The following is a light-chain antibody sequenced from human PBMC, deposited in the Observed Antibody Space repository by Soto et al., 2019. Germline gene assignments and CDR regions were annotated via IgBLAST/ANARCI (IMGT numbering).Light chain of an antibody. J-gene: IGLJ3*02. CDR2: EVS. CDR3: TSYAGSNIWV. V-gene: IGLV2-8*01. Sequence: QSALTQPPSASGSPGQSVTISCTGTSSDVGAYNYVSWYQQYPGKAPKLMIYEVSKRTSGVPDRFSGYKSGKTASLTVSGLQPEDEADYYCTSYAGSNIWVFGGGTKLTVL. CDR1: SSDVGAYNY.